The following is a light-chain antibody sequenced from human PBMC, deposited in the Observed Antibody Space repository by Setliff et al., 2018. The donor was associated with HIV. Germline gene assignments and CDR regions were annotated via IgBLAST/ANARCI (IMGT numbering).Light chain of an antibody. CDR2: EVT. CDR1: SSDVGGYNL. J-gene: IGLJ3*02. CDR3: SSYAGYGTWM. Sequence: SALTQPASVSGSPGQSITISCTGTSSDVGGYNLVSWYQQHPGKAPKLMIYEVTKRPSGISDRFSGSKSGYTASLTISGLQAEDESDYYCSSYAGYGTWMFGGGTKVTV. V-gene: IGLV2-23*02.